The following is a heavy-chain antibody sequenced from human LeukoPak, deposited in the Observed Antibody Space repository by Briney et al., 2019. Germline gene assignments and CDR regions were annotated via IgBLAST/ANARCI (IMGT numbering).Heavy chain of an antibody. D-gene: IGHD3-10*01. CDR3: ARSHYYGSGTGGY. Sequence: SVKVSCKASGGTFSSYAISWVRQAPGQGLEWMGGIIPIFGTANYAQKLQGRVTITADESTSTAYMELSSLRSEDTAVYYCARSHYYGSGTGGYWGQGTLVTVSS. CDR1: GGTFSSYA. CDR2: IIPIFGTA. J-gene: IGHJ4*02. V-gene: IGHV1-69*13.